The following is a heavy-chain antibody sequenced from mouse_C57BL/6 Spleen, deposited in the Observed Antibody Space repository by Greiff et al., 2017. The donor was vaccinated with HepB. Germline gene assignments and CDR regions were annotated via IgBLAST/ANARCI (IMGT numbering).Heavy chain of an antibody. CDR2: IDPETGGT. Sequence: QVQLQQSGAELVRPGASVTLSCKASGYTFTDYEMHWVKQTPVHGLEWIGAIDPETGGTAYNQKFKGKAILTADKSSSTAYMELRSLTSEDSAVYYCTRSGGIEAGYFDVWGTGTTVTVSS. CDR1: GYTFTDYE. V-gene: IGHV1-15*01. D-gene: IGHD3-1*01. CDR3: TRSGGIEAGYFDV. J-gene: IGHJ1*03.